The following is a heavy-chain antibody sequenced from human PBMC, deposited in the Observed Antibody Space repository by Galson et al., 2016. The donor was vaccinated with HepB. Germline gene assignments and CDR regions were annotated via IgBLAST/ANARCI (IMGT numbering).Heavy chain of an antibody. CDR1: GFTFSSYA. V-gene: IGHV3-33*06. D-gene: IGHD6-13*01. J-gene: IGHJ4*02. Sequence: SLRLSCAASGFTFSSYAMHWVRQAPGKGLEWVAVIWYDGSKKYYADSVKGRFTISSDNSKNTLYLQMNSLRAEDTAVYYCAKDQEGSPDYWGQGTLVTVSS. CDR2: IWYDGSKK. CDR3: AKDQEGSPDY.